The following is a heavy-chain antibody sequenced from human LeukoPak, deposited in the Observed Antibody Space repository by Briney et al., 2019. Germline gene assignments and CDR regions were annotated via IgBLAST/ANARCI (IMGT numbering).Heavy chain of an antibody. V-gene: IGHV3-21*04. CDR3: ARAEEGYSYGYYFDY. J-gene: IGHJ4*02. CDR2: ISSSSSYI. D-gene: IGHD5-18*01. Sequence: GGSLRLSCAASGFTFSSYSMNWVRQAPGKGLEWVSSISSSSSYIYYADSVKGRFTISRDNAKNSLYLQMNSLRAEDTALYYCARAEEGYSYGYYFDYWGQGTLVTVSS. CDR1: GFTFSSYS.